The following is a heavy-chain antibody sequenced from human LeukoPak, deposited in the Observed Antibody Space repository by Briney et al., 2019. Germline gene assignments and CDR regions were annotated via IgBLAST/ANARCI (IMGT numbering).Heavy chain of an antibody. CDR2: IKQDGSEK. D-gene: IGHD4-17*01. Sequence: GGSLRLSCEASGFRFSYFWMSWVRQAPGKGLEWVANIKQDGSEKYYVDSVKGRFTISRDNAKNSLYLQMNSLRAEDTAVYYCARGDYGDYELIDYWGQGTLVTVSS. CDR1: GFRFSYFW. CDR3: ARGDYGDYELIDY. V-gene: IGHV3-7*01. J-gene: IGHJ4*02.